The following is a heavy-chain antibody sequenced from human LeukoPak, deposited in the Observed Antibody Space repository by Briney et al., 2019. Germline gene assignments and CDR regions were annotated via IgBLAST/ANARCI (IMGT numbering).Heavy chain of an antibody. CDR2: IRYDGSNK. J-gene: IGHJ4*02. D-gene: IGHD3-3*01. CDR3: AKEGVRFLEWLFPYFDY. V-gene: IGHV3-30*02. CDR1: GFTFSSYG. Sequence: GGSLRLSCAASGFTFSSYGMHWVRQAPGKGLEWVAFIRYDGSNKYYADSVKGRFTISRDNSKNTLYLQMNSLRAEDTAVYYCAKEGVRFLEWLFPYFDYWGQGTLVTVSS.